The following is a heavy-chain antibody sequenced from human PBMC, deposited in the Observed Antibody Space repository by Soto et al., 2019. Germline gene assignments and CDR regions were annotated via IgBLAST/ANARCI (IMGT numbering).Heavy chain of an antibody. Sequence: QVQLQESGPGLVKPSETLSLTCTVSGGSVSSGSYYWSWIRQPPGKGLEWIGYIYYSGSTNYNPSPKSRVTISVDTSKHQFSLKLSSVTAADTAVYYCARIPYDILTGYGYYGMDVWGQGTTVTVSS. CDR1: GGSVSSGSYY. V-gene: IGHV4-61*01. CDR2: IYYSGST. J-gene: IGHJ6*02. D-gene: IGHD3-9*01. CDR3: ARIPYDILTGYGYYGMDV.